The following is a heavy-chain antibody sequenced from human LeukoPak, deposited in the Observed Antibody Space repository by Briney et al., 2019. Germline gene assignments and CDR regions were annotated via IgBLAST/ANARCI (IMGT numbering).Heavy chain of an antibody. D-gene: IGHD3-22*01. J-gene: IGHJ3*02. CDR1: GFTFSSYW. CDR3: ARGKPSYYYDSSAYFYNGAFDI. CDR2: IKQDGSEK. V-gene: IGHV3-7*01. Sequence: GGSLRLSCAASGFTFSSYWMSWVRQAPGKGLEWVVNIKQDGSEKYYADSGKGRFTIPRDNAKNSLYLQMNSLRADDTAVYYCARGKPSYYYDSSAYFYNGAFDIWGQGTMVTVSS.